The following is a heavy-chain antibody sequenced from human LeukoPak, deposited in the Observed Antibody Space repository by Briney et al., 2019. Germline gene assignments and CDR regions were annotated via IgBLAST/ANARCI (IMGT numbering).Heavy chain of an antibody. CDR2: ISSSSSYI. D-gene: IGHD1-1*01. Sequence: GGSLRLSCAASGFTFSSYSMNWVRQAPGKGPEWVSSISSSSSYIYYADSVKGRFTISRDNAKNSLYLQMNSLRAEDTAVYYCARVHWNRFDYWGQGTLVTVSS. V-gene: IGHV3-21*01. CDR1: GFTFSSYS. CDR3: ARVHWNRFDY. J-gene: IGHJ4*02.